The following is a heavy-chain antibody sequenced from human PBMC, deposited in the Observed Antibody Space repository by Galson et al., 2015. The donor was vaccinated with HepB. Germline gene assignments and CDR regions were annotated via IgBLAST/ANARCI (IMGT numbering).Heavy chain of an antibody. CDR3: ASDYYDSSGYLFDI. D-gene: IGHD3-22*01. CDR1: GGSFSGYY. V-gene: IGHV4-34*01. Sequence: ETLSLTCAVYGGSFSGYYWSWIRQPPGKGLEWIGEINHSGSTNYNPSLKSRVTISVDTSKNQFSLKLSSVTAADTAVYYCASDYYDSSGYLFDIWGQGTMVAVSS. CDR2: INHSGST. J-gene: IGHJ3*02.